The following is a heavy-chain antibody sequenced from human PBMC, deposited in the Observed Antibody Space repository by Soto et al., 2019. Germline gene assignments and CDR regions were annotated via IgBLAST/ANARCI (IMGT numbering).Heavy chain of an antibody. Sequence: ASVKVSCKASGYTFTGYYMHWVRQAPGQGLEWMGWINPNSGGTNYAQKFQGWVTMTRDTSISTAYMELSRLRSDDTAVYYCARGSMVRGVTKLGFDNWGQGTMVTVSS. CDR1: GYTFTGYY. J-gene: IGHJ3*02. CDR3: ARGSMVRGVTKLGFDN. V-gene: IGHV1-2*04. D-gene: IGHD3-10*01. CDR2: INPNSGGT.